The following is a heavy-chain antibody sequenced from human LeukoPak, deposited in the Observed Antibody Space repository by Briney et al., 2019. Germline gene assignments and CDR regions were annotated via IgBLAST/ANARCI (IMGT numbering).Heavy chain of an antibody. J-gene: IGHJ3*02. V-gene: IGHV4-38-2*02. D-gene: IGHD3-22*01. CDR3: ARVADYYDSSGAFDAFYI. Sequence: SETLSLTCTVSGYSISSGYYWGWIRQPPGKGLEWIGSIYHSGSTYYNPSLKSRVTISVDTSKNQFSLKLSSVTAADTAVYYCARVADYYDSSGAFDAFYIWGQGTMVTVSS. CDR1: GYSISSGYY. CDR2: IYHSGST.